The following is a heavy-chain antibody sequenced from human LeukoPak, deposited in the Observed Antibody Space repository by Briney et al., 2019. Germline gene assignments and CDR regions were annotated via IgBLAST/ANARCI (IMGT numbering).Heavy chain of an antibody. J-gene: IGHJ5*02. Sequence: KPSETLSLTCAVSGGSISSSNWWSWVRQPPGKGLEWIGSIYHSGSTYYNPSLKSRVTISVDTSKNQFSLKLSSVTAADTAVYYCARDLTGYEGSNWFDPWGQGTLVTVSS. V-gene: IGHV4-4*02. CDR3: ARDLTGYEGSNWFDP. D-gene: IGHD7-27*01. CDR1: GGSISSSNW. CDR2: IYHSGST.